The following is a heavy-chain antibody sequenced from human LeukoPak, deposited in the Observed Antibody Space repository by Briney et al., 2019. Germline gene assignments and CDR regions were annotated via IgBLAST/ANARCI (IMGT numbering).Heavy chain of an antibody. V-gene: IGHV4-39*01. CDR1: GGSISSSSYS. CDR2: IYYSGST. Sequence: PSETLSLTCTVSGGSISSSSYSWGWIRQPPGKGLEWIGSIYYSGSTYYNPSLKSRVTISVDTSKNQFSLKLSSVTAADTAVYYCARHVGGRWYYDFWSGYYYGMDVWGQGTTVTVSS. D-gene: IGHD3-3*01. J-gene: IGHJ6*02. CDR3: ARHVGGRWYYDFWSGYYYGMDV.